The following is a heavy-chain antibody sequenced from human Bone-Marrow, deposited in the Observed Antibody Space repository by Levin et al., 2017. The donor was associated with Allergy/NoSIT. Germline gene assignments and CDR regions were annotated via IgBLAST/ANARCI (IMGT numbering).Heavy chain of an antibody. Sequence: SETLSLTCSVSGGSISTNIYYWGWIRQPPGKGLEWIGSIYYSGGTYYNPSLKSRVTISVDTSQNHFSLKLTSVTAADTAVYYCAREGARSSSWHYSWGQGTLVTVSS. J-gene: IGHJ4*02. D-gene: IGHD6-13*01. CDR3: AREGARSSSWHYS. CDR2: IYYSGGT. CDR1: GGSISTNIYY. V-gene: IGHV4-39*02.